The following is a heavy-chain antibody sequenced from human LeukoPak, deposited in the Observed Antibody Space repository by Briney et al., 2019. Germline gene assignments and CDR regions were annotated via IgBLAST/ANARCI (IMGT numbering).Heavy chain of an antibody. CDR1: GDTIADFA. Sequence: GASVRVSCTVSGDTIADFAMHWVRQAPGKGLEWRGGFDPEHGETIYAQRFQGRVTMTEDTSTDTAYMELSSLTSEGTAVYYCSSVYFEKDAFDIWGQGTMVTVSS. V-gene: IGHV1-24*01. J-gene: IGHJ3*02. CDR2: FDPEHGET. CDR3: SSVYFEKDAFDI. D-gene: IGHD2-21*01.